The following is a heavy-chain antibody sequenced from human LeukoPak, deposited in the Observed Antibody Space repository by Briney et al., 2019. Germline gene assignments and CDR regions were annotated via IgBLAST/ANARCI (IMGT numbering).Heavy chain of an antibody. CDR3: ARDPAGGAAEFDY. V-gene: IGHV1-2*02. Sequence: ASVTVSCKSSGYTFTFNNMHWVRQGPGQGLEWVGWINPNSGGTNYAQKFQGRVTMTTDTSISTAYMELSRLRSGDTAVYFCARDPAGGAAEFDYWGQGTLVTVSS. J-gene: IGHJ4*02. CDR1: GYTFTFNN. CDR2: INPNSGGT. D-gene: IGHD6-13*01.